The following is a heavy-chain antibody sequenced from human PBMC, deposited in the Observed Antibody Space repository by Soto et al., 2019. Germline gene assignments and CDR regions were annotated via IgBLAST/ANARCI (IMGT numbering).Heavy chain of an antibody. CDR3: ARVDGILYASSGYQPWYFDC. Sequence: KSSETLSLTCTVSRGFISRGDYYRSWICQPPGKGLAWLGYIYYCGSTYYNPSLKSRVTISVDTSKNQFSLKLSSATAADTAVHYCARVDGILYASSGYQPWYFDCWGQGPLVAVAS. CDR1: RGFISRGDYY. V-gene: IGHV4-30-4*01. D-gene: IGHD3-22*01. J-gene: IGHJ4*02. CDR2: IYYCGST.